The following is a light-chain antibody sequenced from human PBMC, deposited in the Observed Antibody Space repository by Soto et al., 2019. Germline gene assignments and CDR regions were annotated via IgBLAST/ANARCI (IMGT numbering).Light chain of an antibody. Sequence: EIVLTQSPATLSLSPGERVALSCRASQSVSSSLAWYQQKPGQAPRLLIYDASNRATGIPARFSGSGSGTDFTLTISSLEPEDSAVYYCQQRSTWPLTFGGGTKVEIK. V-gene: IGKV3-11*01. J-gene: IGKJ4*01. CDR2: DAS. CDR1: QSVSSS. CDR3: QQRSTWPLT.